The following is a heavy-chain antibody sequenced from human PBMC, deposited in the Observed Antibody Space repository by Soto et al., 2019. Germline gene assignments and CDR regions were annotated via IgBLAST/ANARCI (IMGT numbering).Heavy chain of an antibody. CDR1: SGSISSSNW. Sequence: SETLSLTCAVSSGSISSSNWWSWVRQPPGKGLEWIGEIYHSGSTNYNPSLKSRVTTSVDKSKNQFSLKLSSVTAADTAVYYCARVVVAAARGNNYYYYYYMDVWGKGTTVTVSS. J-gene: IGHJ6*03. V-gene: IGHV4-4*02. CDR3: ARVVVAAARGNNYYYYYYMDV. CDR2: IYHSGST. D-gene: IGHD6-13*01.